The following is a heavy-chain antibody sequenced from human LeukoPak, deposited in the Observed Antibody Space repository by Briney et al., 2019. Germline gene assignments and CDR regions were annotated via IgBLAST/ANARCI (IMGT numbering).Heavy chain of an antibody. CDR1: GFIFSRYA. D-gene: IGHD2-15*01. J-gene: IGHJ4*02. CDR2: ISGSGGST. CDR3: AKRSGDSYFLDS. Sequence: GGSLRLSCAASGFIFSRYAMTWVRQAPGKGLEWVSSISGSGGSTYYADSVKGRFTISRDTSKSTLYLQMSSLRAEDAAVYYCAKRSGDSYFLDSWGQGTLVTVSS. V-gene: IGHV3-23*01.